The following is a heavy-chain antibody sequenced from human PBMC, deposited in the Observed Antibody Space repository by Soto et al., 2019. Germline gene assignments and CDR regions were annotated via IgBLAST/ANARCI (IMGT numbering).Heavy chain of an antibody. CDR1: GFTFSNYA. V-gene: IGHV3-23*01. D-gene: IGHD3-22*01. J-gene: IGHJ4*02. Sequence: PGGSLRLSCAASGFTFSNYAMSWVRQAPGKGLEWVSAVSGSGGSTFYAGSVKGRFTISRDNSKNTLSLQMNSLRAEDTAVYYRAKGASYYYDSSGYYAYWGQGTLVTVSS. CDR3: AKGASYYYDSSGYYAY. CDR2: VSGSGGST.